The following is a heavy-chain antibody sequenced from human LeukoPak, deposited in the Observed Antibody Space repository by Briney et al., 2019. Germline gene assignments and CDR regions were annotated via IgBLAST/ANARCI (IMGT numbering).Heavy chain of an antibody. J-gene: IGHJ4*02. Sequence: GGSLRLSCAASGFTFSSYSIHWVRQTPGKGLEWVSSISSTSSYIYYADSVKGRFTISRDNAKNTVYLQMKSLRAEDTAVYYCARARVGATTRYYFDYWGQGTLVTVSS. CDR3: ARARVGATTRYYFDY. CDR2: ISSTSSYI. CDR1: GFTFSSYS. V-gene: IGHV3-21*01. D-gene: IGHD1-26*01.